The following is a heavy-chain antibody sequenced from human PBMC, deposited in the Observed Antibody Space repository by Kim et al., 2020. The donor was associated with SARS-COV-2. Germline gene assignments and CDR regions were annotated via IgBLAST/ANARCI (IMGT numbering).Heavy chain of an antibody. CDR2: IKQDGSEK. V-gene: IGHV3-7*01. Sequence: GGSLRLSCAASGFTFSSYWMSWVRQAPGKGLEWVANIKQDGSEKYYVDSVKGRFTISRDNAKNSQYLQMNSLRAEDTAVYYCARDLGAYDFWSGYYGGGAFDIWGQGTMVTVSS. CDR1: GFTFSSYW. CDR3: ARDLGAYDFWSGYYGGGAFDI. J-gene: IGHJ3*02. D-gene: IGHD3-3*01.